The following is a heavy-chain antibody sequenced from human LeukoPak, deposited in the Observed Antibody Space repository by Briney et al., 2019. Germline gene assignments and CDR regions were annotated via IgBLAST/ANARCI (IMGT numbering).Heavy chain of an antibody. D-gene: IGHD3-22*01. V-gene: IGHV3-48*04. Sequence: GGSLRLSCAASGFTFSSYSMNWVRQAPGKGLEWVSYISSSSSTIYYADSVKGRFTISRDNAKNSLYLQMNSLRAEDTAVYYCARGAAYYYDSSGYYHWFDPWGQGTLVTVSS. J-gene: IGHJ5*02. CDR2: ISSSSSTI. CDR3: ARGAAYYYDSSGYYHWFDP. CDR1: GFTFSSYS.